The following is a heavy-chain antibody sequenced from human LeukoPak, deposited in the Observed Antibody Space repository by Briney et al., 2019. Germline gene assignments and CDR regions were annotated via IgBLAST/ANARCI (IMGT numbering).Heavy chain of an antibody. J-gene: IGHJ6*03. CDR1: GFTFSSYG. CDR2: IRYDGSNK. Sequence: GGSLRLPCAASGFTFSSYGMHWVRQAPGKGLEWVAFIRYDGSNKYYADSVKGRFTISRDNSKNTLYLQMNSLRAEDTAVYYCAKQVVVPAASYYYMDVWGKGTTVTVSS. V-gene: IGHV3-30*02. CDR3: AKQVVVPAASYYYMDV. D-gene: IGHD2-2*01.